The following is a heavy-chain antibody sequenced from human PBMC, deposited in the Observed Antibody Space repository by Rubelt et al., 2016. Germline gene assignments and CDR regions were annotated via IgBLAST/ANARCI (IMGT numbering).Heavy chain of an antibody. Sequence: EVQLVESGGGLVQPGGSLKLSCAASGFTFSGSAIHWVRQASGKGLEWVGRIGRRANSYATGSAATVKVRFTISRDDSRETAYLQMNSLGTEDTAVYYCATPSGYWGQGTLVTVSS. J-gene: IGHJ4*02. CDR1: GFTFSGSA. V-gene: IGHV3-73*01. CDR2: IGRRANSYAT. CDR3: ATPSGY.